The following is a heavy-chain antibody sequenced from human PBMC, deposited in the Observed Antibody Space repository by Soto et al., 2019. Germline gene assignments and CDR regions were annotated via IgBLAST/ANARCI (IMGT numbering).Heavy chain of an antibody. Sequence: QVQLVESGGGVVQPGRSLRLSCAASGFTFSSYGMHWVRQAPGKGLEWVAVISYDENNKYYADSVKGRFTISRDNSKNTLHQQMNSLRAEDTAVYYCAKIGGRPDGDGDYVRKAYFYLWGRGTLVTFSS. J-gene: IGHJ2*01. CDR1: GFTFSSYG. V-gene: IGHV3-30*18. CDR3: AKIGGRPDGDGDYVRKAYFYL. D-gene: IGHD4-17*01. CDR2: ISYDENNK.